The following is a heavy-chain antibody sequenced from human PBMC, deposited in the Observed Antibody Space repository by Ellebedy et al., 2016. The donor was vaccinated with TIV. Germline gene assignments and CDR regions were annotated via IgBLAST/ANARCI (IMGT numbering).Heavy chain of an antibody. J-gene: IGHJ6*02. CDR2: FYSGGNT. V-gene: IGHV3-53*01. CDR1: GFTVSSNY. Sequence: PGGSLRLSCAASGFTVSSNYISWVRQAPGKGLEWVSVFYSGGNTYYAESVKGRFTISRDNSKNTVYLQMDNLGADDTAVYYCARDRFYSYSLDVWGQGTAVTVSS. CDR3: ARDRFYSYSLDV.